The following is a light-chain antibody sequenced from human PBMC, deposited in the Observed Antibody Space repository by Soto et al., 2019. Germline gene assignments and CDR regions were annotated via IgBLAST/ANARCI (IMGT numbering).Light chain of an antibody. CDR2: DAS. CDR3: QQYDYLVT. CDR1: QDIRNS. Sequence: DIQMTQSPSSLSASVGDRVTITCQASQDIRNSLNWYQQKPGRAPKLLIYDASNVETGVPSRFSGTGSGTHFSFSISSLQTEDFATYYCQQYDYLVTFGQGTRVGIK. J-gene: IGKJ5*01. V-gene: IGKV1-33*01.